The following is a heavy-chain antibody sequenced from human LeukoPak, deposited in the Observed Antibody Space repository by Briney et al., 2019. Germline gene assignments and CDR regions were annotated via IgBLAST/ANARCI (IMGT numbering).Heavy chain of an antibody. CDR3: ARDRGFLEWFDAFDI. J-gene: IGHJ3*02. CDR2: ISAYNGNT. D-gene: IGHD3-3*01. Sequence: GASVKVSCKASGYTFTSYGISWVRQAPGQGVEWMGWISAYNGNTNYAQKLQGRVTMTTDTSTSTAYMELRSLRSDDTAVYYCARDRGFLEWFDAFDIWGQGTMVTVSS. V-gene: IGHV1-18*01. CDR1: GYTFTSYG.